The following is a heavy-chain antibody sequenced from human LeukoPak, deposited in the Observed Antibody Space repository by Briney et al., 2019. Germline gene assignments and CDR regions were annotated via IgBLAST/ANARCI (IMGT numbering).Heavy chain of an antibody. J-gene: IGHJ6*01. CDR1: GFTFSSYH. Sequence: GGSLRLPCEVSGFTFSSYHMNWVRQAPGKGLEWVSSIGSSGSYIYYADSVKGRFTISRDNAKNSLYLQMNSLRAEDTAVYYCAELGITMIGGVWGKGTTVTISS. V-gene: IGHV3-21*01. D-gene: IGHD3-10*02. CDR2: IGSSGSYI. CDR3: AELGITMIGGV.